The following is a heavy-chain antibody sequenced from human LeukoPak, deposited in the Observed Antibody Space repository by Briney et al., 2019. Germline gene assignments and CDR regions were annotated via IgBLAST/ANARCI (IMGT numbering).Heavy chain of an antibody. D-gene: IGHD2-8*01. V-gene: IGHV3-23*01. J-gene: IGHJ4*02. CDR3: AKVSGYCTNVVCFSYY. Sequence: GGSLRLSCAASGFTFSSSAMSWVRQAPGKGLEWVSAISGSGGSTYYYADSVKGRFTISRDNSKNTLYLQMNSLGAEDTAVYYCAKVSGYCTNVVCFSYYWGQGTLVTVSS. CDR1: GFTFSSSA. CDR2: ISGSGGST.